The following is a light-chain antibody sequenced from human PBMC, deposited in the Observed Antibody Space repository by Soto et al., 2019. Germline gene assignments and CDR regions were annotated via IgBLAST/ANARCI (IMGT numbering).Light chain of an antibody. CDR2: GAS. CDR3: LHEYNYPWT. CDR1: QDIRNK. V-gene: IGKV1-6*01. J-gene: IGKJ1*01. Sequence: AIQMTQFPSSLSASVRDRVVISCRTSQDIRNKLGWYQQKPGQAPKLLIFGASTLHSGVPLRFSGSGSGTRFTLTITSLQPEDVATYYCLHEYNYPWTFGQGTKVEIK.